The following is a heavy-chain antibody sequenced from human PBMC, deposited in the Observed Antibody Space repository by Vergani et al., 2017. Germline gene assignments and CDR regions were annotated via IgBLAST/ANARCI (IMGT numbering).Heavy chain of an antibody. J-gene: IGHJ4*02. CDR1: GGSISSGDYY. CDR2: IYYSGST. Sequence: QVQLQESGPGLVKASQTLSLTCTVSGGSISSGDYYWSWIRQPPGKGLEWIGYIYYSGSTYYNPSLKSRVTISVDTSKNHFSLQLSSVTAADTAVFYCAGEAGTRLSFDYWGQGTLVTVSS. D-gene: IGHD6-19*01. V-gene: IGHV4-30-4*08. CDR3: AGEAGTRLSFDY.